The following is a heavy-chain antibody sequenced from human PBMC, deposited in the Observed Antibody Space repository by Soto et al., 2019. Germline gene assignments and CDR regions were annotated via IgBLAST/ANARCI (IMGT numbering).Heavy chain of an antibody. J-gene: IGHJ4*02. V-gene: IGHV3-7*03. CDR2: IKTDGSET. CDR1: GFTFSSFW. Sequence: GSLGLSCAASGFTFSSFWMSWVRQAPGKGLEWVANIKTDGSETHYVDSVNGRFTISRDNPKNSLYLQMNSLKTEDSSVYYCTRVDFYGSGANDYWGPGILVTVSS. D-gene: IGHD3-10*01. CDR3: TRVDFYGSGANDY.